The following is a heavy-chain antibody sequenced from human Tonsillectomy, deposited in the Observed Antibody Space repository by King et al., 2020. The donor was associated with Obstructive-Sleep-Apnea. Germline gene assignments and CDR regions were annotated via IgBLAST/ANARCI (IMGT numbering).Heavy chain of an antibody. V-gene: IGHV1-69*04. CDR3: AREDYYGSGSYHLTDY. Sequence: QLVQSGAEVKKPGSSVKVSCKASGGTFSSYGISWVRQAPGQSLEWMGRVIPLLGITNYAQKFQGRVTITADKSTSIAYMEPSSLTSEDTAVYYCAREDYYGSGSYHLTDYWGQGTLVTVSS. D-gene: IGHD3-10*01. J-gene: IGHJ4*02. CDR1: GGTFSSYG. CDR2: VIPLLGIT.